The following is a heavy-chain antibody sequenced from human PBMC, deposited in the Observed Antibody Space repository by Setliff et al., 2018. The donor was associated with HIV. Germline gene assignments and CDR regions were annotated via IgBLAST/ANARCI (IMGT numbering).Heavy chain of an antibody. V-gene: IGHV4-61*05. CDR3: ARVSYTSGWYIDY. D-gene: IGHD6-19*01. J-gene: IGHJ4*02. CDR2: IYYSGGT. Sequence: PSETLSLTCTVSGDSISSNNYYWAWIRQSPGKGLEWIGYIYYSGGTNYNPSLKSRVTMSVDTSKNQFSLNLKSVTAADTAVYYCARVSYTSGWYIDYWGQGTLVTVSS. CDR1: GDSISSNNYY.